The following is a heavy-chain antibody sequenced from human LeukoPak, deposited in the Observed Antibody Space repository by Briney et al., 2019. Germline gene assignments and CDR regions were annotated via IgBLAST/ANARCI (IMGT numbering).Heavy chain of an antibody. CDR1: GGSISSHY. CDR3: ARATIFGVVNPNAFDI. CDR2: IYYSGST. Sequence: PSETLSLTCTVSGGSISSHYWSWIRQPPGKGLEWIGYIYYSGSTNYNPSLKSRVTISVDTSKNQFSLKLSSVTAADTAVYYCARATIFGVVNPNAFDIWGQGTMVTVSS. V-gene: IGHV4-59*11. J-gene: IGHJ3*02. D-gene: IGHD3-3*01.